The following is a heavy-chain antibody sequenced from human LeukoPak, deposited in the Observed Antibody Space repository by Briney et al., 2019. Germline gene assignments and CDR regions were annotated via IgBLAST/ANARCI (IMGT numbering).Heavy chain of an antibody. J-gene: IGHJ4*02. CDR3: ARDSNGGGYSYGYFDY. CDR1: GYSMSSGYY. Sequence: SETLSLTCTVSGYSMSSGYYWGWIRQPPDRGLEWIGSMYHTGSTYYNPSLKSRVTISVDTSKNQFYLKLSSVTAADTAVYYCARDSNGGGYSYGYFDYWGQGTLVTVSS. CDR2: MYHTGST. V-gene: IGHV4-38-2*02. D-gene: IGHD5-18*01.